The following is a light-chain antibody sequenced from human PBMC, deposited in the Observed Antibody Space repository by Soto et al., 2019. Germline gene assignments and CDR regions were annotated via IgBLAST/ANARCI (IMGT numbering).Light chain of an antibody. V-gene: IGLV1-40*01. CDR3: QSYDNGLSVYV. CDR1: SSNVGPGDA. Sequence: QAVVTQPPSVSGAPGQRVTISCTGASSNVGPGDAVHWYQHLPGTAPKLLIYADNIRPSGVPDRFSASKSGTSASLAITGLQAEDEGDYYCQSYDNGLSVYVFGTGTQLTVL. CDR2: ADN. J-gene: IGLJ1*01.